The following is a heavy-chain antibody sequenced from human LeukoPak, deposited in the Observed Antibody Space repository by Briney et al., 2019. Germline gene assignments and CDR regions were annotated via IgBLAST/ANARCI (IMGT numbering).Heavy chain of an antibody. D-gene: IGHD6-6*01. V-gene: IGHV4-59*08. CDR2: IYYSGST. CDR3: ARQKYSSSSGYDY. CDR1: GGSLSSYY. Sequence: AETLSLTCTVSGGSLSSYYWSWVRQPPGKGLEWVGYIYYSGSTNYNPSLKSRVTISVDTSKNQLSLKLSSVTAADTAVYYCARQKYSSSSGYDYWGQGTLVTVSS. J-gene: IGHJ4*02.